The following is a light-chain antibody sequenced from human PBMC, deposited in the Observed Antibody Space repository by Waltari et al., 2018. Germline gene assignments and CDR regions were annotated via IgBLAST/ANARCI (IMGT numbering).Light chain of an antibody. CDR1: SSNIGADYD. J-gene: IGLJ3*02. CDR2: GDI. CDR3: QTYDISLRGWV. Sequence: QSMLTQPPSVSGAPGQRVTISCTGSSSNIGADYDVHWYQQLPGTAPKLLIYGDITLASGVPDRCAGSKSGTSASLAITGLQAEEEADYYCQTYDISLRGWVFGGGTELTVL. V-gene: IGLV1-40*01.